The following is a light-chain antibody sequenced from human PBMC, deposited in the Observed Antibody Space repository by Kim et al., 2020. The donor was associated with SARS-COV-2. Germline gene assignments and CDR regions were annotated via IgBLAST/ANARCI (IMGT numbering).Light chain of an antibody. Sequence: EVVMAQSPATLSVSPGEGATLSCRASQSVSSNLAWYQQKPGQAPRLLIYGASTRATGIPARFSGSGSGTEFTLNISSLQSEDFAVYYCQQYNNWPPYTFGQGTKLEI. CDR3: QQYNNWPPYT. J-gene: IGKJ2*01. CDR1: QSVSSN. V-gene: IGKV3-15*01. CDR2: GAS.